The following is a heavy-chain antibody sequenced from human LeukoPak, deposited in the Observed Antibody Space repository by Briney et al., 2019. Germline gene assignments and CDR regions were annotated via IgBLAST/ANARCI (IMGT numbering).Heavy chain of an antibody. V-gene: IGHV3-21*01. CDR3: ARPFNSYYYDSSGYYPYFDY. CDR1: GFTFSSYS. Sequence: GGSLRLSCAASGFTFSSYSTNWVRQAPGKGLEWVSSISSSGSYIYYADSVKGRFTISRDNAKNSLYLQMNSLRAEDTAVYYCARPFNSYYYDSSGYYPYFDYWGQGTLVTVSS. D-gene: IGHD3-22*01. J-gene: IGHJ4*02. CDR2: ISSSGSYI.